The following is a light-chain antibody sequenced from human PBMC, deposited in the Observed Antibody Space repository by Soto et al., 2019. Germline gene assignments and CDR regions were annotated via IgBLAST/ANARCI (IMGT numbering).Light chain of an antibody. Sequence: EIVLTQSPGTLSLSPGERATLSCRASQSVSSSYLAWYQQKPGQAPRLLIYGASSRATGIPDRFSGSGSGKAFTLTISRLVPEDLAGYYWQQYGCSPLTFGGGTKVEIK. J-gene: IGKJ4*01. CDR1: QSVSSSY. CDR2: GAS. V-gene: IGKV3-20*01. CDR3: QQYGCSPLT.